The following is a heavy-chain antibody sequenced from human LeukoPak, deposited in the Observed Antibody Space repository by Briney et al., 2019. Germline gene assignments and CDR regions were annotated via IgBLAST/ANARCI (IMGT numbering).Heavy chain of an antibody. CDR2: IYSGGDT. Sequence: GGSLRLSCAASGXTVSGKYMSWVRQAPGKGLEWISLIYSGGDTYYPDSVRGRFTISRDNSKNTLYLQMNSLRAEDTAVYYCARGPPACNTSCYGYLDYWGQGTLVTVSS. CDR1: GXTVSGKY. J-gene: IGHJ4*02. D-gene: IGHD2-2*01. V-gene: IGHV3-53*01. CDR3: ARGPPACNTSCYGYLDY.